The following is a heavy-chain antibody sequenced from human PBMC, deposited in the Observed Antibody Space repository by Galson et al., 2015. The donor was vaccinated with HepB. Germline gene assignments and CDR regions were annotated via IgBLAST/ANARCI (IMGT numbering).Heavy chain of an antibody. V-gene: IGHV3-73*01. J-gene: IGHJ4*02. CDR2: ISSKDNNYAT. D-gene: IGHD3-22*01. CDR1: GFIFSGSP. CDR3: TRPYDSSGYYDG. Sequence: SLRLSCAASGFIFSGSPMHRVRQASGRGLEWVGRISSKDNNYATAYAASLKGRFTIFRDDSKSTAYLQMNSLKTEDTAVYYCTRPYDSSGYYDGWGQGTLVTVSS.